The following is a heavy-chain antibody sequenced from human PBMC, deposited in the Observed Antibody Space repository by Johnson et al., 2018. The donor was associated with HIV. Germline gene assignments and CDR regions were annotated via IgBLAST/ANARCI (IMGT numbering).Heavy chain of an antibody. J-gene: IGHJ3*02. CDR2: ISWNSGSI. Sequence: VQLVESGGGLIQPGGSLRLSCAASGFTVSSNYMSWVRQAPGKGLEWVSVISWNSGSIGYADSVKGRFTISRDNAKNTLYLQMNSLRAEDTAVYYCAKPSTESAFDIWGQGTMVTVSS. CDR3: AKPSTESAFDI. CDR1: GFTVSSNY. V-gene: IGHV3-53*01. D-gene: IGHD1-1*01.